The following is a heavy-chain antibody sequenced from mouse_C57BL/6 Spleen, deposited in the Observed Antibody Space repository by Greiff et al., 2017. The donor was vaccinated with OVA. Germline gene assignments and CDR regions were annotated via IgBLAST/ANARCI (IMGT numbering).Heavy chain of an antibody. Sequence: QVQLQQSGAELVKPGASVKISCKASGYAFSSYWMNWVKQRPGKGLEWIGQIYPGDGDTNYNGKFKGKATLTADKSSSTADMQLSSLTSEDSAVYFCARGTAQATVDYWGQGTSVTVSS. CDR3: ARGTAQATVDY. CDR1: GYAFSSYW. J-gene: IGHJ4*01. D-gene: IGHD3-2*02. V-gene: IGHV1-80*01. CDR2: IYPGDGDT.